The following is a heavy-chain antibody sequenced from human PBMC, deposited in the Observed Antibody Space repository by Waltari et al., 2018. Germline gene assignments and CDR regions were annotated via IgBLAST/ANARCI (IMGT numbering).Heavy chain of an antibody. CDR1: IVAITEHY. V-gene: IGHV1-2*02. J-gene: IGHJ4*01. Sequence: LVQSGAEVMKPGASVKVSCKVSIVAITEHYIHWVRQVPGQGLEWMGWINPNGGATNDARNYRGRITVTWDTSATTSYMGLSGLRSDDTAVYYCAREYCGGDCRLFDYWGQGTLVTVSS. CDR3: AREYCGGDCRLFDY. CDR2: INPNGGAT. D-gene: IGHD2-21*02.